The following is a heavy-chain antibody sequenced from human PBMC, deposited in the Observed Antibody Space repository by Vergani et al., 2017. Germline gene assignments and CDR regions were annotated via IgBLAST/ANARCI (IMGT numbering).Heavy chain of an antibody. CDR3: ARDRRQWLARYFDY. CDR2: INAGNGNT. D-gene: IGHD6-19*01. Sequence: QVQLVQSGAEVKKPGASVKVSCKASGYTFTSYAMHWVRQAPGQRLELMGWINAGNGNTKYSQKFQGRVTITRDTSASTAYMELSSLRSEDTAVYYCARDRRQWLARYFDYWGQGTLVTVSS. J-gene: IGHJ4*02. V-gene: IGHV1-3*01. CDR1: GYTFTSYA.